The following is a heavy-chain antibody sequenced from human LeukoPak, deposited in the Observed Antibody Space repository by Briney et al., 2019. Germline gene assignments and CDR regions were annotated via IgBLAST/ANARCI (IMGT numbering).Heavy chain of an antibody. V-gene: IGHV4-34*01. CDR2: INHSGST. CDR3: ARVDGGYEPFDD. CDR1: GGSFSGYY. D-gene: IGHD5-12*01. Sequence: PSETLSLTCAVYGGSFSGYYWCWIRQPPGKRLDWIGVINHSGSTNYNPSLKSRVAISVDTSKNQFSLKLSSVTAADTAVYYCARVDGGYEPFDDWSQGTLVTVSS. J-gene: IGHJ4*02.